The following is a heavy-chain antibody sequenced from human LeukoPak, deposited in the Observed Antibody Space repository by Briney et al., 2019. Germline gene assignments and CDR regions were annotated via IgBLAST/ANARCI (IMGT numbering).Heavy chain of an antibody. Sequence: SETLSLTCAVYGGSFSGYYWSWIRQPPGKGLEWIGEINHSGSTNYNPSPKSRVTISVDTSKNQFSLKLSSVTAADTAVYYCASRRGYCSSTSCYGYYYYMDVWGKGTTVTISS. J-gene: IGHJ6*03. CDR2: INHSGST. CDR1: GGSFSGYY. D-gene: IGHD2-2*01. V-gene: IGHV4-34*01. CDR3: ASRRGYCSSTSCYGYYYYMDV.